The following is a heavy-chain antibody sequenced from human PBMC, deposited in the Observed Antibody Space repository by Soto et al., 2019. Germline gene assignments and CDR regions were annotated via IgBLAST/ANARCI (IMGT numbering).Heavy chain of an antibody. Sequence: QVQLVESGGGVVQPGRSLRLSCAASGFTFSSYGMHWVRQAPGKGLEWVAVIWNDGSNKYYADSVKGRFTISRDNSKNTLYLQMNSLRAEDTAVYYCARDGAARNSGLEYYYYYGMDVWGQGTTVTVSS. CDR1: GFTFSSYG. CDR2: IWNDGSNK. J-gene: IGHJ6*02. V-gene: IGHV3-33*01. CDR3: ARDGAARNSGLEYYYYYGMDV. D-gene: IGHD3-3*01.